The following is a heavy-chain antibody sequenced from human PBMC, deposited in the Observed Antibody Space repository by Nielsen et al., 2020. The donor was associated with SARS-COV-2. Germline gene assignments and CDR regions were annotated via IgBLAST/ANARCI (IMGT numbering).Heavy chain of an antibody. J-gene: IGHJ5*02. D-gene: IGHD3-22*01. V-gene: IGHV3-74*01. CDR3: ARVMGYYDTP. CDR2: INSDGSST. CDR1: GFTFSSYA. Sequence: GESLKISCAASGFTFSSYAMSWVRQAPGKGLVWVSRINSDGSSTSYADSVKGRFTISRDNAKNTLYLQMNSLRAEDTAVYYCARVMGYYDTPWGQGTLVTVSS.